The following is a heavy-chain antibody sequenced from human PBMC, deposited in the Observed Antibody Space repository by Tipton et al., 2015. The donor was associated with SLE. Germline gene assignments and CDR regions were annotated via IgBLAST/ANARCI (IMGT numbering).Heavy chain of an antibody. D-gene: IGHD6-13*01. CDR2: IYSGGST. Sequence: SLRLSCAASGFTVSSNYMSWVRQAPGKGLEWVSVIYSGGSTCYADSVKGRFTISRDNSKNTLYLQMNSLRAEDTAVYYCASLIAAAGEYFQHWGQGTLVTVSS. V-gene: IGHV3-53*01. CDR1: GFTVSSNY. CDR3: ASLIAAAGEYFQH. J-gene: IGHJ1*01.